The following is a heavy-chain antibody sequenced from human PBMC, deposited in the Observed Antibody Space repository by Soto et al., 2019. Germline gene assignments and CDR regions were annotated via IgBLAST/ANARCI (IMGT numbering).Heavy chain of an antibody. V-gene: IGHV1-69*04. CDR1: GGTFSSYT. D-gene: IGHD3-9*01. CDR3: ARDRRGKYYDILTGYNHYYYYYMDV. Sequence: ASVKVSCKASGGTFSSYTIIWVRQAPGQGLEWMGRIIPILGVANYAQEFQGRVTITADKSTSTAYMELSSLRSEDTAVYYCARDRRGKYYDILTGYNHYYYYYMDVWGKGTTVTVSS. CDR2: IIPILGVA. J-gene: IGHJ6*03.